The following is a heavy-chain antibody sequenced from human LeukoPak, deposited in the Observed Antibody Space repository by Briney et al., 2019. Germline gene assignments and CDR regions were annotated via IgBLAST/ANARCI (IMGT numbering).Heavy chain of an antibody. CDR1: GFTFSSYA. J-gene: IGHJ4*02. Sequence: GGSLRLSCAASGFTFSSYAMSWVRQAPGKGLEWVSAISGSGGSTYYADSVKGRFTISRDNSKNTLYLQMNSLRAEDTAVYYCAKVRSGVNRLRYFDYWGQGTLVTVSS. CDR2: ISGSGGST. D-gene: IGHD3-3*01. CDR3: AKVRSGVNRLRYFDY. V-gene: IGHV3-23*01.